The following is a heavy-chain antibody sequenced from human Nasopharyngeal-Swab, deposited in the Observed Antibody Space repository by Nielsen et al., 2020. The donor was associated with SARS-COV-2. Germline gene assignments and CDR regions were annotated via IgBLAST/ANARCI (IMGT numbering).Heavy chain of an antibody. J-gene: IGHJ4*02. CDR3: ARDYYDNYDSDF. Sequence: ASVKVSCKPSAYTFTDYYIHWVRQVPGQGLEWVGCINPYNGDTFYAQNFQGRVTVTRDTSRSTAYIDLSRLRSDDTAVYYCARDYYDNYDSDFWGQGTLVTVSS. CDR1: AYTFTDYY. CDR2: INPYNGDT. V-gene: IGHV1-2*02. D-gene: IGHD3-22*01.